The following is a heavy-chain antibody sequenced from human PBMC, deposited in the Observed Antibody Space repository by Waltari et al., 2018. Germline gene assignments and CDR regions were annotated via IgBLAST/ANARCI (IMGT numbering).Heavy chain of an antibody. J-gene: IGHJ4*02. CDR2: ISGRGGST. D-gene: IGHD5-12*01. CDR3: AKSVGGYDSLFDY. V-gene: IGHV3-23*01. CDR1: GFTFSSYA. Sequence: EVQLLESGGGLVQPGGSLRLSCAASGFTFSSYAMSWVRQAPGKGLEWVSAISGRGGSTYYADAVKGRFTISRDNSKNTLYLQMNSLRAEDTAVYYCAKSVGGYDSLFDYWGQGTLVTVSS.